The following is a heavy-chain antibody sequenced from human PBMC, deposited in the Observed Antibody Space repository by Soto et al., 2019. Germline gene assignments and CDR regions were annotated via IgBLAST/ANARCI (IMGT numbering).Heavy chain of an antibody. CDR2: FYYSGST. J-gene: IGHJ4*02. CDR1: GGSISSYY. D-gene: IGHD3-22*01. CDR3: ARARGGYYDY. V-gene: IGHV4-59*01. Sequence: SETLSLTCTVSGGSISSYYWSWIQQPPGKGLEWIGYFYYSGSTNYNPSLKSRVTISVDTSKNQFSLKLSSVTAADTAVYYCARARGGYYDYWGQGTLVTVSS.